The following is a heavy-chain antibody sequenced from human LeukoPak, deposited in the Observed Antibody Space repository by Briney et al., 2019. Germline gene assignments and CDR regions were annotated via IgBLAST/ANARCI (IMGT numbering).Heavy chain of an antibody. V-gene: IGHV1-18*01. CDR1: GYIFTSYG. CDR3: ARAQTTLLLDY. D-gene: IGHD4-11*01. J-gene: IGHJ4*02. Sequence: ASVKVSCKASGYIFTSYGIIWVRQAPGQGLQWMGWISAHNGNTNYAQKLQGRVTMTTDTSTSTAYMELRSLRSDDTAVYYCARAQTTLLLDYWGQGTLVTVSS. CDR2: ISAHNGNT.